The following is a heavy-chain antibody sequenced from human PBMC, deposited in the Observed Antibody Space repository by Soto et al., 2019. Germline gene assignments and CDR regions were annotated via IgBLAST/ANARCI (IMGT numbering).Heavy chain of an antibody. V-gene: IGHV4-4*07. D-gene: IGHD1-1*01. J-gene: IGHJ5*02. CDR1: GASISGYY. CDR2: IYATGTT. Sequence: QVQLQESGPGLVKPSETLSLTCTVSGASISGYYWRWIRKSAGKGLEWIGRIYATGTTAYNPSLKGRVMMSVDTSMTQFSLKLRSVPAADTAVYYCVRDGTKTLRDWFDPWGQGISVTVSS. CDR3: VRDGTKTLRDWFDP.